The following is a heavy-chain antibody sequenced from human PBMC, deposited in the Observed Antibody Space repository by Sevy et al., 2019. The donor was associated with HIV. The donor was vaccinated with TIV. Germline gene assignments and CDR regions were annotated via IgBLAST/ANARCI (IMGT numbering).Heavy chain of an antibody. Sequence: GGSLRLSCAASGFSFSSYGMHWVRQAPGKGLEWMSYIQYDGSNKDYADSVKGRFTISRDNSKNTLYLQMNSLRVEDTAVFYCVKEGGGEGGDHWGQGTQVTVSS. D-gene: IGHD2-21*01. CDR3: VKEGGGEGGDH. J-gene: IGHJ4*02. CDR2: IQYDGSNK. CDR1: GFSFSSYG. V-gene: IGHV3-30*02.